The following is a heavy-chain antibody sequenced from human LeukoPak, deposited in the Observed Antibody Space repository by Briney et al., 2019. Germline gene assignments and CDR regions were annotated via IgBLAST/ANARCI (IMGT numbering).Heavy chain of an antibody. CDR3: ARAYYGSGSYYIDFDY. V-gene: IGHV3-11*06. CDR1: GFTFSDYY. CDR2: ISSSSSYT. Sequence: GGSLRLSCAASGFTFSDYYMSWIRQAPGKGLEGVSYISSSSSYTNYADSVKGRFTISRDNAKNSLYLQMNSLRAEDTAVYYCARAYYGSGSYYIDFDYWGQGTLVTVSS. J-gene: IGHJ4*02. D-gene: IGHD3-10*01.